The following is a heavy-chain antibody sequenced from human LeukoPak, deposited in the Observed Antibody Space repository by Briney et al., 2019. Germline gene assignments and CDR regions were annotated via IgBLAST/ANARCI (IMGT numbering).Heavy chain of an antibody. CDR3: ARGRNLEWFDY. CDR1: GDSFRSYY. V-gene: IGHV4-59*01. D-gene: IGHD3-3*01. J-gene: IGHJ5*01. Sequence: SETLSLSCTVSGDSFRSYYWSWIRQPPGKGLEWIGYIYYSGSTNYNPSLKSRVTISVDTSKNQVSLKLNSLTAADTAVYYWARGRNLEWFDYWGQGTLVAVSS. CDR2: IYYSGST.